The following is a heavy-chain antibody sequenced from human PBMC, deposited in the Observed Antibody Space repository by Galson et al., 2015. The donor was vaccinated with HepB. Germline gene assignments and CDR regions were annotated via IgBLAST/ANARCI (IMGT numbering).Heavy chain of an antibody. CDR3: ARDRPDGYPIPDGFDI. D-gene: IGHD5-24*01. CDR2: IIPMFSTS. J-gene: IGHJ3*02. V-gene: IGHV1-69*13. CDR1: GGTFSSYA. Sequence: SVKVSCKASGGTFSSYALNWVRQAPGQGLEWMGGIIPMFSTSNYAQKFQGRVTITADESTSTAYMELSSLRSDDTAVYYCARDRPDGYPIPDGFDIWGQGTMVTVSS.